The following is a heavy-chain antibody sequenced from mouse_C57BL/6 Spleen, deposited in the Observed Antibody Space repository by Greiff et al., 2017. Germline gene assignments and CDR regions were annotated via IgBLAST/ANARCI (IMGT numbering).Heavy chain of an antibody. V-gene: IGHV1-80*01. D-gene: IGHD2-3*01. CDR2: IYPGDGDT. Sequence: VQLQQSGAELVKPGASVKISCKASGYAFSSYWMNWVKQRPGKGLEWIGQIYPGDGDTNYNGKFKGKATLTADKSSSTAYLQLSSLTSEDSAVSFCARGYDGYYEFFAYWGQGTLVTVSA. CDR3: ARGYDGYYEFFAY. J-gene: IGHJ3*01. CDR1: GYAFSSYW.